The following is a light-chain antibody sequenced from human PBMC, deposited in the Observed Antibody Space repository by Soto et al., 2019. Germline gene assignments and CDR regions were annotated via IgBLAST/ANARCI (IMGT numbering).Light chain of an antibody. CDR3: QQCHRYLT. J-gene: IGKJ1*01. CDR2: DAS. Sequence: DIQMTRSLSTLSASVGDRVTITCRASQSISSWLAWYQQKPGKAPKLLIYDASSLERGVPSRFSGSRSGTESTLTISSLQPDDLATYYCQQCHRYLTFGQGTKVDIK. V-gene: IGKV1-5*01. CDR1: QSISSW.